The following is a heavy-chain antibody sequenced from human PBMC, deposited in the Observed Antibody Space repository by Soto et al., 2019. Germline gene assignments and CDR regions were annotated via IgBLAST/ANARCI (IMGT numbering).Heavy chain of an antibody. CDR3: ARGPGTDDAFDI. Sequence: SETLSLTCTVSGGSISSYYWSWIRQPPGKGLEWIGYIYYSGSTNYNPSLKSRVTISVDTSKNQFSLKLSSVTAADTAVYYCARGPGTDDAFDIWGQGTMVTVSS. V-gene: IGHV4-59*08. CDR1: GGSISSYY. D-gene: IGHD1-1*01. J-gene: IGHJ3*02. CDR2: IYYSGST.